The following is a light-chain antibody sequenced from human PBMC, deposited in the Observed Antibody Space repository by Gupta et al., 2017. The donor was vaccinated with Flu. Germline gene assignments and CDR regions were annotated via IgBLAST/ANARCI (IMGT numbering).Light chain of an antibody. J-gene: IGKJ2*01. Sequence: DIQMTQSPSTLSASVGDRVTITCRASQSISSWLAWYQQKPGKAPKLLIYKASRVESGVPSRFSGSGSGTEFTLTISSLQPDDFATYYCQQANSYPYTFGQGTKMEIK. CDR2: KAS. V-gene: IGKV1-5*03. CDR3: QQANSYPYT. CDR1: QSISSW.